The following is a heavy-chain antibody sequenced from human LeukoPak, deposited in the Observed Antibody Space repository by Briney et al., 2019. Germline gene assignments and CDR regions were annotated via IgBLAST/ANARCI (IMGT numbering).Heavy chain of an antibody. V-gene: IGHV4-34*01. J-gene: IGHJ6*03. CDR3: ARVSFYYFYMDV. Sequence: SETLSLTCAVYGGSFSGYYWSWIRQPPGKGLEWIGEINHSGSANYNPSLKSRVTISVDTSKNQFSLKLSSVTAADAAVYYCARVSFYYFYMDVWGKGTTVTVSS. CDR1: GGSFSGYY. CDR2: INHSGSA.